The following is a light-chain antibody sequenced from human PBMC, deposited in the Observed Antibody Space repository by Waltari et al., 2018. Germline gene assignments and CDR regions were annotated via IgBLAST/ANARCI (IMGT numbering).Light chain of an antibody. V-gene: IGKV1-17*01. CDR1: QVIRDD. J-gene: IGKJ3*01. Sequence: DIQMTQSPSSLSASIGDRVTITCRASQVIRDDLVWYQQKPGEAPRRLIYGASTLQTGVPSRFSGSGSGTDFTLTITSLQPEDFATYYCLQHSNYPFTFGPGTTVDVK. CDR2: GAS. CDR3: LQHSNYPFT.